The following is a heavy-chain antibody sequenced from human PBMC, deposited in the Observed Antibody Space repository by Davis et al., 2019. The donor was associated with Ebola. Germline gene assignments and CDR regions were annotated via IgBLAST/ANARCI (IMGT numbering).Heavy chain of an antibody. V-gene: IGHV1-2*06. CDR3: ASQPLGGSYFDY. CDR1: GYTFAAHY. CDR2: INPNFGGK. Sequence: ASVKVSCKASGYTFAAHYIHWVRQAPGQGLEWMGRINPNFGGKIYAQKFQDRVTMTIDTSINPAYMELDRLRSDDTAVYYCASQPLGGSYFDYWGQGTLVTVSS. J-gene: IGHJ4*02. D-gene: IGHD1-26*01.